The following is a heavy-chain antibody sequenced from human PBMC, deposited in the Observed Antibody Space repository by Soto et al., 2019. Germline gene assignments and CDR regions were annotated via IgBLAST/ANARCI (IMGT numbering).Heavy chain of an antibody. D-gene: IGHD6-19*01. CDR1: CGSIISYY. CDR3: ARGGRYSSGWYYYYGMDV. V-gene: IGHV4-59*01. Sequence: PSETLSLTCTFSCGSIISYYWSWIRQPPGKGLEWIGYIYYSGSTNYNPSLKSRVTISVDTSKNQFSLKLSSVTAADTAVYYCARGGRYSSGWYYYYGMDVWGQGTTVTVSS. CDR2: IYYSGST. J-gene: IGHJ6*02.